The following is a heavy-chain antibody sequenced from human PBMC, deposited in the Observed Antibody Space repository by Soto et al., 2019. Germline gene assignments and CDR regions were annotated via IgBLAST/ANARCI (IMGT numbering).Heavy chain of an antibody. CDR1: GFTVSNNY. CDR2: IYSGGYT. D-gene: IGHD3-10*01. Sequence: EVQLVESGGGLIQPGGSLRLSCAVSGFTVSNNYMSWVRQAPGKGLEGVSVIYSGGYTAYGDSVKGRFTISRDNSKNTQYLQMKSRGAAARAVCYWGSPPGGGGYWGQGTLVTVSS. J-gene: IGHJ4*02. CDR3: GSPPGGGGY. V-gene: IGHV3-53*01.